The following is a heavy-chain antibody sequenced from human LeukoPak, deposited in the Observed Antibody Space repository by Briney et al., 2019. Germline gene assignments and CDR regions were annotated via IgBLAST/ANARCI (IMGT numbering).Heavy chain of an antibody. J-gene: IGHJ4*02. CDR1: GFTFSGYA. CDR3: ARTSIAAASDY. D-gene: IGHD6-13*01. Sequence: GGSLRLSCAASGFTFSGYAMHWVRQAPGKGLEYVSAISSNGGSTYYANSVKGRFTISRDNSKNTLYLQMGSLRAEDMAVYYCARTSIAAASDYWGQGTLVTVSS. CDR2: ISSNGGST. V-gene: IGHV3-64*01.